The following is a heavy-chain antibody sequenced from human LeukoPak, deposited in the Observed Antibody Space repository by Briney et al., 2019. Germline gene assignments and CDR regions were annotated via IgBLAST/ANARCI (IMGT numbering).Heavy chain of an antibody. J-gene: IGHJ3*02. D-gene: IGHD1-26*01. V-gene: IGHV4-59*01. CDR1: GGSISSYY. Sequence: SETLSLTCTVSGGSISSYYWSWIRQPPGKGLEWIGYIYYSGSTNYNPSLKSRVTISVDTSKNQFSLKLSSVTAADAAIYYCATLSYGAFDIWGQGTMVIVSS. CDR3: ATLSYGAFDI. CDR2: IYYSGST.